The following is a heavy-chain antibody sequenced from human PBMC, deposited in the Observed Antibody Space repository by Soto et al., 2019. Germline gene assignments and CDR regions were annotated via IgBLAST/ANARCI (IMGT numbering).Heavy chain of an antibody. J-gene: IGHJ4*02. D-gene: IGHD3-22*01. CDR2: ISTNGGST. V-gene: IGHV3-64D*06. CDR3: VKGEYYYDSSGYYPFDY. Sequence: VGSLRLSCSASGFTFSIYAMHWVRQAPGKGLEYVSSISTNGGSTHYADSVKGRFTISRDNSKNTQYLQMSSLRADDTAVYYCVKGEYYYDSSGYYPFDYWGQGTLVTVSS. CDR1: GFTFSIYA.